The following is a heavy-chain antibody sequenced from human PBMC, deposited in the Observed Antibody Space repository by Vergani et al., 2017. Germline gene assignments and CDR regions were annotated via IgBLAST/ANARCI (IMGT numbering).Heavy chain of an antibody. D-gene: IGHD2-2*01. V-gene: IGHV1-8*01. Sequence: QVQLVQSGAEVKKPGASVKVSCKASGYTFTSYDINWVRQATGQGLEWMGWMNPNSGNTGYAQKFQGRVTMTRNTSISTAYMELSSLRSEETAVYYCARGWRDCSSTSCSYYFDYWGQGTLVTVSS. CDR3: ARGWRDCSSTSCSYYFDY. CDR2: MNPNSGNT. J-gene: IGHJ4*02. CDR1: GYTFTSYD.